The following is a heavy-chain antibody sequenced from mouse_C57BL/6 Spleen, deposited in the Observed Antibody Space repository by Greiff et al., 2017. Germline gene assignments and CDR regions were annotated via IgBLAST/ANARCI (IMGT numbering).Heavy chain of an antibody. CDR2: ISSGSSTI. CDR1: GFTFSDYG. CDR3: ARKEENYYGSSPFDY. V-gene: IGHV5-17*01. Sequence: DVKLVESGGGLVKPGGSLKLSCAASGFTFSDYGMHWVRQAPEKGLEWVAYISSGSSTIYYADTVKGRFTISRDNAKNTLFLQMTSLRSEDTAMYYCARKEENYYGSSPFDYWGQGTTLTVSS. J-gene: IGHJ2*01. D-gene: IGHD1-1*01.